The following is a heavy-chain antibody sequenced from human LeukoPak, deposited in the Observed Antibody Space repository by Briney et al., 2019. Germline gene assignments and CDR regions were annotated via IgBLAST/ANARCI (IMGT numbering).Heavy chain of an antibody. CDR1: EFTFSTYG. D-gene: IGHD6-13*01. J-gene: IGHJ4*02. CDR2: ISYDGSYK. CDR3: AKDRYSGLNTIGY. V-gene: IGHV3-30*18. Sequence: GGSLRLSCAASEFTFSTYGMHWVRQAPGKGLEWVAVISYDGSYKFYADSVKGRFTISRDNSKSTLYLQMNSLRAEDTAVYYCAKDRYSGLNTIGYWGQGTLVTVSS.